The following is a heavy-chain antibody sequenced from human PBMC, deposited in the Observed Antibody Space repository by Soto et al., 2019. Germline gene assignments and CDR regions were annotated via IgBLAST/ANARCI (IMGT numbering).Heavy chain of an antibody. CDR2: ISYDGSNK. CDR3: AKRDDYGIDY. D-gene: IGHD4-17*01. J-gene: IGHJ4*02. Sequence: GGSLRLSCAASGFTFSSYGMHWVRQAPGKGLEWVAVISYDGSNKYYADSVKGRFTISRDNSKNTLYLQMNSLRAEDTAVYYCAKRDDYGIDYWGQGTLVTVSS. CDR1: GFTFSSYG. V-gene: IGHV3-30*18.